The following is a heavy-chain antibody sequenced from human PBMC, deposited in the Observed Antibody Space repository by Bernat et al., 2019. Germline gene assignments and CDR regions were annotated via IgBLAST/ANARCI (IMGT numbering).Heavy chain of an antibody. J-gene: IGHJ5*02. D-gene: IGHD3-10*01. Sequence: QVQVVESGGGVVQPGRSLRLSCAVSGFTFSAFGMHWVRQAPGKGLEWVAVIIHDGSNAYYAESVKGRFTISRDNSKSTLYLQMNSLRAEDTAVYYCARDFPGTAVQGQPPASWGQGTLVTVSS. CDR3: ARDFPGTAVQGQPPAS. CDR1: GFTFSAFG. V-gene: IGHV3-33*05. CDR2: IIHDGSNA.